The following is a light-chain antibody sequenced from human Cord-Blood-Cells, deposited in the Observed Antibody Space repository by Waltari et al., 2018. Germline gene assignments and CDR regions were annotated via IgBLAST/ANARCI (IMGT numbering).Light chain of an antibody. CDR1: SCNIGSTY. CDR2: RN. J-gene: IGLJ3*02. V-gene: IGLV1-47*01. CDR3: AAWDDSLSCRV. Sequence: QSVLTQQPSASGTPGQRVTISCSGCSCNIGSTYVYWSQHLPGTAPKLLIYRNERPSGVPDRFSGSKSGTSASLAISGLRSEDEADYYCAAWDDSLSCRVFGVGTKLTVL.